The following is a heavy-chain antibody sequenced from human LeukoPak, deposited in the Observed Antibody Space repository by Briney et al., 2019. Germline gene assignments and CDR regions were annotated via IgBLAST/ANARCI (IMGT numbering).Heavy chain of an antibody. V-gene: IGHV3-11*03. CDR3: ARYGSGSYYKFDY. Sequence: PGGSLRLSCAASGFTFSDYYMSWIRQAPGKGLEWVSYISSSSTYTNYADSVKGRFTISRDSAKNSLYLQMNSLRAEDTAVYYCARYGSGSYYKFDYWGQGTLVTVSS. D-gene: IGHD3-10*01. CDR2: ISSSSTYT. CDR1: GFTFSDYY. J-gene: IGHJ4*02.